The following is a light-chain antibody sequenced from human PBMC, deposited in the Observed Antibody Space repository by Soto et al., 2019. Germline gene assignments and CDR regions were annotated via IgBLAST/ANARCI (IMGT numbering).Light chain of an antibody. CDR3: CSYAGSSTPLI. V-gene: IGLV2-23*02. J-gene: IGLJ1*01. CDR2: EVS. Sequence: QSALTQAACVSGSPGQSITISCTGTSSDFGSYNLVSWYQQHPGKAPKLMIYEVSKRPSGLSNRFSGSKSGNTASLTISGLQAEDEADYYCCSYAGSSTPLIFGTGTMVTVL. CDR1: SSDFGSYNL.